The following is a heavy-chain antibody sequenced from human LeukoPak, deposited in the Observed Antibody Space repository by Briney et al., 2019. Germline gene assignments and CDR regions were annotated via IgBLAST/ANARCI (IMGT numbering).Heavy chain of an antibody. CDR3: ATHRDYYDSSGYVSASFDI. CDR2: IYTSGST. J-gene: IGHJ3*02. CDR1: GGSISSSNW. Sequence: PSETLSLTCAVSGGSISSSNWWSWVRQPAGKGLEWIGRIYTSGSTNYNPSLKSRVTISVDTSKNQFSLKLSSVTAADTAVYYCATHRDYYDSSGYVSASFDIWGQGTMVTVSS. D-gene: IGHD3-22*01. V-gene: IGHV4-61*02.